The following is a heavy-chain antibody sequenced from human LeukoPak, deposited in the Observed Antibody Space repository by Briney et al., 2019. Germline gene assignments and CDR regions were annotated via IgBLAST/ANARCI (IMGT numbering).Heavy chain of an antibody. CDR1: GFTLSNAW. CDR2: ISGSGGST. J-gene: IGHJ6*03. Sequence: GGSLRLSCAASGFTLSNAWMSWVRQAPGKGLEWVSAISGSGGSTYYADSVKGRFTISRDNSKNTLYLQMNSLRAEDTAVYYCAKGVRGVINYYYYYMDVWGKGTTVTVSS. V-gene: IGHV3-23*01. D-gene: IGHD3-10*01. CDR3: AKGVRGVINYYYYYMDV.